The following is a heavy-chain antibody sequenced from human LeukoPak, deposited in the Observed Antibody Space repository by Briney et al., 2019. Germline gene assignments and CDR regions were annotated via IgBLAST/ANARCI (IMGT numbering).Heavy chain of an antibody. CDR1: GFSLTTTGVG. CDR2: IFWDDNE. Sequence: SGPTLVNPTQTLTLTCTFSGFSLTTTGVGVGWIRQPPGRALEWLATIFWDDNERYRPALQTRLTITKDISKNRVVLTLTNMDPMDTGTYYCAHRSSHFPLTSPTLGNNAFDVCGQGTLVSVSS. J-gene: IGHJ3*01. CDR3: AHRSSHFPLTSPTLGNNAFDV. D-gene: IGHD3-3*02. V-gene: IGHV2-5*02.